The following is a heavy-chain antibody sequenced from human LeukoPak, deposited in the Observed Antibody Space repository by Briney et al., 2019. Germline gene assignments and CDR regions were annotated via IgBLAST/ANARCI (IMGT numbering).Heavy chain of an antibody. CDR1: AFTFSTSW. CDR3: AREGPGDCSGGSCYSKY. D-gene: IGHD2-15*01. J-gene: IGHJ4*02. CDR2: INQDGSEK. V-gene: IGHV3-7*01. Sequence: GGSLRLSCSASAFTFSTSWMSWVRQAPGKGLEWVANINQDGSEKYYLDSVKGRFTISRDNAKNSLYLQMNSLRAEDTAVYYCAREGPGDCSGGSCYSKYWGQGTLVTVSS.